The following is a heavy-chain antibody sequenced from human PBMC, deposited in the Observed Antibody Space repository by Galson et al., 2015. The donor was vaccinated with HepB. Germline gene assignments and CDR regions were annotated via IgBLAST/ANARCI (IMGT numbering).Heavy chain of an antibody. CDR1: GGSISSYY. Sequence: LSLTCTVSGGSISSYYWSWIRQPAGKGLEWIGRIYTSGSTNYNPSLKSRVTMSVDTSKNQFSLKLSSVTAADTAVYYCARAYNWNGFGWYDYWGQGTLVTVSS. CDR2: IYTSGST. CDR3: ARAYNWNGFGWYDY. V-gene: IGHV4-4*07. D-gene: IGHD1-20*01. J-gene: IGHJ4*02.